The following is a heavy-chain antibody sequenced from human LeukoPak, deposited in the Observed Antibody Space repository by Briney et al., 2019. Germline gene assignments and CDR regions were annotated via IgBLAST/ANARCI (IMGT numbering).Heavy chain of an antibody. CDR2: INPNSGGT. Sequence: GASVKVSCKASGYTFTGYYMHWVRQAPGQGLEWMGWINPNSGGTNYAQKFQGRVTMTRDTSISTAYMELCRLRSDDTAVYYCARKHYYYDSSGYSRGWFDPWGQGTLVTVSS. D-gene: IGHD3-22*01. J-gene: IGHJ5*02. CDR3: ARKHYYYDSSGYSRGWFDP. V-gene: IGHV1-2*02. CDR1: GYTFTGYY.